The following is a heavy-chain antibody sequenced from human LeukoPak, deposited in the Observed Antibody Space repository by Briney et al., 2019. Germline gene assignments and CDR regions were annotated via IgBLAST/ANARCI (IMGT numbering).Heavy chain of an antibody. J-gene: IGHJ4*02. Sequence: SETLSLTCTVSGGSISSSSYYWGWIRQPPGKGLEWIGSIYYSGSTYYNPSLKSRVTISVDTSKNQFSLKLSSVTSADTVVYYCARVASPMTYYYDSSGYYVFDYWGQGTLVTVSS. CDR1: GGSISSSSYY. CDR3: ARVASPMTYYYDSSGYYVFDY. D-gene: IGHD3-22*01. CDR2: IYYSGST. V-gene: IGHV4-39*07.